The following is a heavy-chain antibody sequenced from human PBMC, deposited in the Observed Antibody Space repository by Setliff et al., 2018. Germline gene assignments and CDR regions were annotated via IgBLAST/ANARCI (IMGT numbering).Heavy chain of an antibody. J-gene: IGHJ6*02. CDR3: AKEHVVISFVNNVHHHYGMDV. CDR1: GASLRSGSAY. CDR2: VYTDGTT. Sequence: PSETLSLTCTVSGASLRSGSAYWGWLRQSAGKGLEWIGRVYTDGTTNYSPSLKSRVTISADTSKNHFSLRMTSVTAAGTAVYFCAKEHVVISFVNNVHHHYGMDVWGQGTTVTVSS. V-gene: IGHV4-61*02. D-gene: IGHD2-21*01.